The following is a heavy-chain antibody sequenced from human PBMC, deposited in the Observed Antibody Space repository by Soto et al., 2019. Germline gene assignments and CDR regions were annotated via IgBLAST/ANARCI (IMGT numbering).Heavy chain of an antibody. D-gene: IGHD3-10*01. CDR1: GFTFSSYA. V-gene: IGHV3-23*01. Sequence: DVQLLESGGHLVQPGGSLRLSCAASGFTFSSYAMSWVRQAPGKVLEWVSSVSAGGDMTYYSDSVKGRFTISRDNSNNALFLQMNRLRIEDTALYYCARGDRGGSGSPASYYYSGLDVWGQGTTVTVS. J-gene: IGHJ6*02. CDR3: ARGDRGGSGSPASYYYSGLDV. CDR2: VSAGGDMT.